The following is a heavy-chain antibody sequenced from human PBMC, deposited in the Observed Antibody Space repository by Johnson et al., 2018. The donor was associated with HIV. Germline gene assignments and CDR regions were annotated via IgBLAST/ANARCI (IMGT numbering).Heavy chain of an antibody. J-gene: IGHJ3*02. Sequence: AAGGVPFSRPRMTWVRQSPGKGLEWVAVISYDGTNTDYADAVKGRFTISRDNSKNTLYLQMNSLRAEDTAVYYCAKDNPRLGGAFDIWGQGTMVTVSS. CDR1: GVPFSRPR. CDR3: AKDNPRLGGAFDI. D-gene: IGHD3-16*01. V-gene: IGHV3-30-3*02. CDR2: ISYDGTNT.